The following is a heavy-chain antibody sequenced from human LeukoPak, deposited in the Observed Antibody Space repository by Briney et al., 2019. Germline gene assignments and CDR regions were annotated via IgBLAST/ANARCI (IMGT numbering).Heavy chain of an antibody. CDR1: GFTFSSYG. CDR2: IRYDGSNK. J-gene: IGHJ6*03. CDR3: AKAGASGYYYYMDV. V-gene: IGHV3-30*02. D-gene: IGHD4/OR15-4a*01. Sequence: GGSLRLSCAASGFTFSSYGMHWVRQAPGKGLEWVAFIRYDGSNKYYADSVKGRFTISRDNSKNTLYLQMNSLRAEDTAVYYCAKAGASGYYYYMDVWGKGTTVTVSS.